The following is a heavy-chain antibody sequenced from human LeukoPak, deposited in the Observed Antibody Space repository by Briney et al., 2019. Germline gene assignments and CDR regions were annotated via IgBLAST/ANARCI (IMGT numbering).Heavy chain of an antibody. J-gene: IGHJ4*01. CDR1: GGSISSYY. CDR2: IYSSGST. D-gene: IGHD3-22*01. CDR3: ARDYYDSSGYRDYFDY. Sequence: SETLSLTCTVSGGSISSYYWSWNRQPAGKGLEWIGRIYSSGSTNYNPSLKSRVTMSVDTSKTQFSLKLSSVTAADTAVYYCARDYYDSSGYRDYFDYWGHGALVTVSS. V-gene: IGHV4-4*07.